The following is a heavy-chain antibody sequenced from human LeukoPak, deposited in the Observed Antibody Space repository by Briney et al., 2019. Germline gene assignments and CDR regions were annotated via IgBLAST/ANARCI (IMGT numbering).Heavy chain of an antibody. J-gene: IGHJ4*02. CDR3: ARLGYSYVFEY. CDR2: IYSGGST. D-gene: IGHD5-18*01. CDR1: GFTASSNY. V-gene: IGHV3-53*04. Sequence: PGGSLRLSCAFSGFTASSNYMTRVRQAPGKGLEWVSVIYSGGSTYYADSVKGRFTISRHNSKNTLYLQMNSLRAEDTAVYYCARLGYSYVFEYWGQGTLVTVSS.